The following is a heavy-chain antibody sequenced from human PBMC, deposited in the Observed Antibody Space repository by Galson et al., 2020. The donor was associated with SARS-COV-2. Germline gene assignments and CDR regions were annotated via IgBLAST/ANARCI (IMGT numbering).Heavy chain of an antibody. J-gene: IGHJ4*02. D-gene: IGHD6-19*01. CDR3: AKGWGNLHSGGWYASDY. CDR2: LNPNNGGT. CDR1: GYTFTDYY. Sequence: ASVTVSCKAPGYTFTDYYIHWARQAPGQGLEWIGWLNPNNGGTNYTQKFQGRVTVTRDPSVSTVYMEVSSLRSDGTAVYYCAKGWGNLHSGGWYASDYWGQGTLVTVSS. V-gene: IGHV1-2*02.